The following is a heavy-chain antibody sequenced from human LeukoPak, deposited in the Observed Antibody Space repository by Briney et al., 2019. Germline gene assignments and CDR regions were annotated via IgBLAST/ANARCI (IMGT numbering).Heavy chain of an antibody. CDR2: ISSSSSTI. Sequence: GGSLRLSCAASGFTFSSYAMSWVRQAPGKGLEWVSYISSSSSTIYYADSVKGRFTISRDNAKNSLYLQMKSLRAEDTAVYYCASGTASYSYIDGWGKGTTVTVSS. D-gene: IGHD1-1*01. J-gene: IGHJ6*03. CDR1: GFTFSSYA. V-gene: IGHV3-48*01. CDR3: ASGTASYSYIDG.